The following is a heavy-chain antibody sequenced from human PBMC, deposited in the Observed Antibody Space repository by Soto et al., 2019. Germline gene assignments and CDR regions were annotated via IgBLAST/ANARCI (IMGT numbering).Heavy chain of an antibody. CDR1: GYTFSGYY. D-gene: IGHD2-2*02. CDR2: INPNSGGT. CDR3: ARSLTEGYCTITGCYTRPLYGMDV. J-gene: IGHJ6*02. Sequence: ASVKVSCKASGYTFSGYYIHWLRQAPGQGLEWMGWINPNSGGTNYAQQFQGRVTVTRDTPTSTAYMELSRLTSDDTAVYYCARSLTEGYCTITGCYTRPLYGMDVWGQGTTVTVSS. V-gene: IGHV1-2*02.